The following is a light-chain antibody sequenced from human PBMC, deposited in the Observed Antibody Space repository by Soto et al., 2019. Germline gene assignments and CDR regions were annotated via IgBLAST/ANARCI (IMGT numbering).Light chain of an antibody. CDR1: QGVRSW. J-gene: IGKJ5*01. CDR3: QQANNFPIT. Sequence: DIRMTQSPSSVSASVGDRVTITCRASQGVRSWLAWYQQKPGKAPKLLIYAASNLQSGVPSRFSGSGSGTDFTLTISSLQPVDFATYYCQQANNFPITFGQGTRLEIK. V-gene: IGKV1-12*01. CDR2: AAS.